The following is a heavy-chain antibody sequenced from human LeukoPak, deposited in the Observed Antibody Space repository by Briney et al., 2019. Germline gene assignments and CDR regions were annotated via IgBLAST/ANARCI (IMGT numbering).Heavy chain of an antibody. CDR3: ARDEMATIFGVAYNWFDP. V-gene: IGHV4-4*07. Sequence: SETLSLTCTVSGGSISNYYWSWIRQPAGKGLEWIGRIYTSGSTNYNPSLKSRVTMSVDTSKNQFSLKLSSVTAADTAVYYCARDEMATIFGVAYNWFDPWGQGTLVTVSS. J-gene: IGHJ5*02. CDR2: IYTSGST. CDR1: GGSISNYY. D-gene: IGHD3-3*01.